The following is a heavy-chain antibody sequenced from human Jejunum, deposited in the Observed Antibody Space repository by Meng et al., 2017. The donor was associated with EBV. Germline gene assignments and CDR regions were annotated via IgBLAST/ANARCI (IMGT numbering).Heavy chain of an antibody. J-gene: IGHJ5*01. CDR3: ARRYGDYVRYFDS. Sequence: QISLKESGPTLVKPXXXXTLXXPVSGFSRSISGVGVGWIRQPPGKALEWLAHIYWDENKRFSTSLRSRLSIMKDTSKSQVVLTMTNMDPVDTATYYCARRYGDYVRYFDSWGHGILVTVSS. CDR1: GFSRSISGVG. V-gene: IGHV2-5*02. D-gene: IGHD4-17*01. CDR2: IYWDENK.